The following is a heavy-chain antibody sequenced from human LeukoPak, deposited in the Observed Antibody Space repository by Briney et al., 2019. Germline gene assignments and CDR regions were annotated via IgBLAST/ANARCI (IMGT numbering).Heavy chain of an antibody. CDR2: ISAYNGNT. CDR1: GYTFTSYG. J-gene: IGHJ6*02. Sequence: ASVKVSCKASGYTFTSYGISWVRQAPGQGLEWMGWISAYNGNTNYAQKLQGRVTMTTDTSTSTAYMELRSLRSDDTAVYYCARVAPTYYDFWSGYSVGWSSAPLQSQYGMDVWGQGTTVTVSS. CDR3: ARVAPTYYDFWSGYSVGWSSAPLQSQYGMDV. D-gene: IGHD3-3*01. V-gene: IGHV1-18*01.